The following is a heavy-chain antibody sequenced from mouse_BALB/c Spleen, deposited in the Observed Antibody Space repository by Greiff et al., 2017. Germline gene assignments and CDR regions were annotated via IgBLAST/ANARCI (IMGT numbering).Heavy chain of an antibody. CDR1: GYTFTSYT. CDR2: INPSSGYT. D-gene: IGHD3-1*01. CDR3: ARTARAHYFDD. Sequence: VQLQESGAELARPGASVKMSCTASGYTFTSYTMHWVKQRPGQGLEWIGYINPSSGYTEYNQKFKAKTTLTADKSSSTAYMQLSSLTSEDSAVYCCARTARAHYFDDWGQGTTLTVSS. V-gene: IGHV1-4*02. J-gene: IGHJ2*01.